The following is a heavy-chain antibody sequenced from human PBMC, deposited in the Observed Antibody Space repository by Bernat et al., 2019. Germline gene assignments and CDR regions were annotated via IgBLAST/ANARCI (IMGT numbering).Heavy chain of an antibody. Sequence: QVQLQESGPGLVKPSQTLSLTCTVSGGSISSGGYYWSWIRQHPGKGLEWIGYIYYSGSTYYNPSLKSRVTISVDTSKNQFSLKLSSVTAADTAVYYCARDRDDMLTGPVDEYYYYGMDVWGQGTTVTVSS. D-gene: IGHD3-9*01. J-gene: IGHJ6*02. V-gene: IGHV4-31*03. CDR1: GGSISSGGYY. CDR3: ARDRDDMLTGPVDEYYYYGMDV. CDR2: IYYSGST.